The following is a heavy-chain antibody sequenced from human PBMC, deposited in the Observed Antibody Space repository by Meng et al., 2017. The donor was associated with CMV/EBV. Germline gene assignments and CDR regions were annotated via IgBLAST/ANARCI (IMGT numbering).Heavy chain of an antibody. V-gene: IGHV3-13*01. J-gene: IGHJ6*02. Sequence: GESLKISCAASGFTFSSYDMHWVRQATGKGLEWVSAIGTAGDTYYPGSVKGRFTISRENAKNSLYLQMNSLRAEDTAVYYCARESLSGFGELLWGVLGMDVWGQGTTVTVSS. CDR2: IGTAGDT. CDR3: ARESLSGFGELLWGVLGMDV. CDR1: GFTFSSYD. D-gene: IGHD3-10*01.